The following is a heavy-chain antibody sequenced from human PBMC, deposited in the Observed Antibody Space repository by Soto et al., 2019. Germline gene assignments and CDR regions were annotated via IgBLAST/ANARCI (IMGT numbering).Heavy chain of an antibody. D-gene: IGHD3-16*01. V-gene: IGHV4-31*03. CDR1: GGSISSGGYY. Sequence: QVQLQESGPGLVKPSQTLSLTCTVSGGSISSGGYYWSWIRQHPGKGLEWIGYIYYSGSTYYNPSLKRRVXXSXDXXKNQFSLKLSSVTAADTAVYYCAREDLKGGGGVDYWGQGTLVTVSS. J-gene: IGHJ4*02. CDR2: IYYSGST. CDR3: AREDLKGGGGVDY.